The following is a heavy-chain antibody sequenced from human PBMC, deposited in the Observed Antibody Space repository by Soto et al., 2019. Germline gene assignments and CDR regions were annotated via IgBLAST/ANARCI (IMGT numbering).Heavy chain of an antibody. V-gene: IGHV1-3*01. CDR1: GYTFTSYA. CDR2: INAGNGNT. Sequence: ASVKVSCKASGYTFTSYAMHWVRQAPGQRLEWMGWINAGNGNTKYSQKFQGRVTITRDTSASTAYMELSSLRSEDTAVYYCARELESSSWPGGYYYYGMDVWGQGTTVTVSS. J-gene: IGHJ6*02. D-gene: IGHD6-13*01. CDR3: ARELESSSWPGGYYYYGMDV.